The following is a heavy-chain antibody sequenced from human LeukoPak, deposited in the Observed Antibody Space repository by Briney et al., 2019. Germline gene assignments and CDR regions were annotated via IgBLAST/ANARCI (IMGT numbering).Heavy chain of an antibody. Sequence: GGTLRLSCAASGFTFSSYAMSSVRQAPGKGLECVSAISGSGGSTYYADSVKGRFTISRDNSRNTLYLQMNSLSAEDTAVYYCAKDSMITFGGVIVPEGDYWGQGTLVTVSS. CDR3: AKDSMITFGGVIVPEGDY. J-gene: IGHJ4*02. D-gene: IGHD3-16*02. CDR2: ISGSGGST. CDR1: GFTFSSYA. V-gene: IGHV3-23*01.